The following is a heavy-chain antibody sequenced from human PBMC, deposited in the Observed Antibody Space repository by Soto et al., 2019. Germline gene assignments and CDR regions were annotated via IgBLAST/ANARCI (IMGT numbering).Heavy chain of an antibody. CDR3: AKVGDILTGPPLSKNGMDV. D-gene: IGHD3-9*01. CDR2: ISGSGGST. CDR1: GFTFSSYA. J-gene: IGHJ6*02. Sequence: GGSLRLSCAASGFTFSSYAMSWVRQAPGKGLEWVSAISGSGGSTYYADSVKGRFTISRDNSKNTLYLQMNSLRAEDTAVYYCAKVGDILTGPPLSKNGMDVWGQGTTVTVSS. V-gene: IGHV3-23*01.